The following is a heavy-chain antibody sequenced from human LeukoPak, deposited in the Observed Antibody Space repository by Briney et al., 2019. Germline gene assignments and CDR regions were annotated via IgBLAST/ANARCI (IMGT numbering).Heavy chain of an antibody. CDR3: ARGVDLGLNYYDSSGYYTPFDY. CDR2: IIPIFGTA. V-gene: IGHV1-69*13. Sequence: GASVKVSCKVSTYTLAELSIHWVRQAPGQGLEWMGGIIPIFGTANYAQKFQGRVTITADESTSTAYMELSSLRSEDTAVYYCARGVDLGLNYYDSSGYYTPFDYWGQGTLVTVSS. J-gene: IGHJ4*02. D-gene: IGHD3-22*01. CDR1: TYTLAELS.